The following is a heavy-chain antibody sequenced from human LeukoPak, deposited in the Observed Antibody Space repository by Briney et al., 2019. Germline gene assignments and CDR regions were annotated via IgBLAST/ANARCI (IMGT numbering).Heavy chain of an antibody. CDR3: AQAPGYGSGSYYRGDY. CDR1: GFSVTNNY. V-gene: IGHV3-53*01. CDR2: FYVGGAT. Sequence: GGSLRLSCAVSGFSVTNNYMSWVRQAPGKGLEWVSVFYVGGATYYADSVKGRFTISRDNSKNTLYLQMNSLKAEDTAVYYCAQAPGYGSGSYYRGDYWGQGTLVTVSS. D-gene: IGHD3-10*01. J-gene: IGHJ4*02.